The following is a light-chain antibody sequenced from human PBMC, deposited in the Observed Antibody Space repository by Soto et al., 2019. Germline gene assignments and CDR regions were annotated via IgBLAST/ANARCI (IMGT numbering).Light chain of an antibody. J-gene: IGKJ1*01. V-gene: IGKV3-20*01. CDR3: QQFGTSSWT. CDR2: GGS. CDR1: QSISASD. Sequence: EIVLTQSPGTLSLSPGERTTLSCRASQSISASDLAWYQQKPGQAPRLLTYGGSSRATGIPDRFSGSGSATDFTLTISRLEPEDFAVYYCQQFGTSSWTFGQGTKVDIK.